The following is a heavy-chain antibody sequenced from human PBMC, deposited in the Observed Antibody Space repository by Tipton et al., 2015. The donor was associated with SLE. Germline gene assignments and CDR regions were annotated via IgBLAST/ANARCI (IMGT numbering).Heavy chain of an antibody. Sequence: TLSLTCVVNGGSFSGYSWSLIRQPPGKGLEWIGEINHSGSTSYNPSLKRRVTISVDTSKNQFSLKLSSVTAADTAVYYCAREPVLYYYYMLVWSNGITVTVSS. J-gene: IGHJ6*03. CDR2: INHSGST. D-gene: IGHD3-3*01. V-gene: IGHV4-34*01. CDR3: AREPVLYYYYMLV. CDR1: GGSFSGYS.